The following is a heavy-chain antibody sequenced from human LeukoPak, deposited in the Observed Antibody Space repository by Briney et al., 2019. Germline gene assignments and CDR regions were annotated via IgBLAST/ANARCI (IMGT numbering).Heavy chain of an antibody. D-gene: IGHD1-26*01. CDR2: IYYSGST. J-gene: IGHJ6*02. CDR3: ARGGGELPHYYYGMDV. V-gene: IGHV4-59*01. CDR1: GGSISSYY. Sequence: PSETLSLTCTVSGGSISSYYWSWIRQPPGKGLEWIGYIYYSGSTNYNPSLKSRVTISVDTSKNQFSLKLSSVTAADTAVYYCARGGGELPHYYYGMDVWGQGTTVTVSS.